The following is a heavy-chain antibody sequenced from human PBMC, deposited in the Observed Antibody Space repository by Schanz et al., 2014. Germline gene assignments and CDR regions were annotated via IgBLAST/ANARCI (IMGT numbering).Heavy chain of an antibody. J-gene: IGHJ5*02. CDR1: RYTFNTYG. V-gene: IGHV1-18*01. CDR3: ATLDYADSVS. CDR2: ITAYNGDT. D-gene: IGHD4-17*01. Sequence: GPEVKEPGASVKVSCEASRYTFNTYGLNWVRQAPGQGLEWMGWITAYNGDTNYALKLQGRVTITADKSTTTAYMELNSLNSDDTAVYYCATLDYADSVSWGQGTLVTVSS.